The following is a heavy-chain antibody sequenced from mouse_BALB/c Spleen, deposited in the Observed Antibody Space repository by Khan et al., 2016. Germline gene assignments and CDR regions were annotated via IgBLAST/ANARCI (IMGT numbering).Heavy chain of an antibody. CDR3: ARIYNYGSPYFDY. D-gene: IGHD1-1*01. J-gene: IGHJ2*01. CDR2: INSNGGNT. V-gene: IGHV5-6-3*01. CDR1: GFTFRNYG. Sequence: EVELVESGGGLVQPGGSLKLSCAASGFTFRNYGMSWVRQTPDKRLELVATINSNGGNTSYPDNVKGRFTISRDNSNNTLYLQLSSLKSEDTAMYYCARIYNYGSPYFDYWGQGTTLTVSS.